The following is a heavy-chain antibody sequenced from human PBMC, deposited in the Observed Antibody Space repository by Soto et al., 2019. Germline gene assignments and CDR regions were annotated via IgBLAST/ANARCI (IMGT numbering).Heavy chain of an antibody. D-gene: IGHD3-10*01. J-gene: IGHJ5*02. CDR3: GKEIGSVFDQ. CDR1: GFTFSSYG. V-gene: IGHV3-30*18. CDR2: ISNDGSDT. Sequence: QVQLVESGGGVVQPGRSLRLSCEVSGFTFSSYGMHWVRQAPGKGLEWVTRISNDGSDTKYSGSVKGRFTVTRDNSKNPLNRQLTSRRPGDRASYTGGKEIGSVFDQWGQGALVTVSS.